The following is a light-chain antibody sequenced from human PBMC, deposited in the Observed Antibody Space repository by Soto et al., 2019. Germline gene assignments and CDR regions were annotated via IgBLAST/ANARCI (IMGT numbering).Light chain of an antibody. CDR1: QSVSSNY. Sequence: EVVLTQSPGTLSLSPGGRATLSCRASQSVSSNYLAWYQQKLGQAPRLLIFAASSRATGIPDRFSGSGSGTDFTLTISSLQSEDSAVYYCHQYNSWPRGTFGPGTKVEIK. J-gene: IGKJ3*01. CDR3: HQYNSWPRGT. V-gene: IGKV3-20*01. CDR2: AAS.